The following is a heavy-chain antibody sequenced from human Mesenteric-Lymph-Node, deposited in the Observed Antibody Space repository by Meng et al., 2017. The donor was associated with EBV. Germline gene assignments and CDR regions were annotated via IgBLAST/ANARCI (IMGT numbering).Heavy chain of an antibody. J-gene: IGHJ5*02. V-gene: IGHV2-5*02. Sequence: QITLKESVPTLVKPPQTLTLTCTFSGFSLSTSEEGVGWIRQPPGKALEWLALIFWDDDKRYSPSLKNRLTITKDTSKNQVVLTMTNMDPVDTATYYCAHRRGWFDPWGQGTLVTVSS. CDR2: IFWDDDK. CDR3: AHRRGWFDP. CDR1: GFSLSTSEEG.